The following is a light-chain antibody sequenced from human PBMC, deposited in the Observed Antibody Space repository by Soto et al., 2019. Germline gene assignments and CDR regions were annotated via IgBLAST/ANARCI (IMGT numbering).Light chain of an antibody. Sequence: QSVLTQPPSASGTPGQTIAISCSGGNSNIGSHTVNWFQQLLGTAPRLLIYSNTQRPSGVPDRFSGSKSGTSASLAISGLQSEYEGDYYCATWDDSLNGVVFGGGTKVTVL. CDR1: NSNIGSHT. CDR3: ATWDDSLNGVV. CDR2: SNT. J-gene: IGLJ2*01. V-gene: IGLV1-44*01.